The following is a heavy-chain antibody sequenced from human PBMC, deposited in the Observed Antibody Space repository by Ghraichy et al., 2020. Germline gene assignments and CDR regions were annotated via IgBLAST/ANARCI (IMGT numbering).Heavy chain of an antibody. CDR3: TTASDECSGASCPEVY. V-gene: IGHV3-15*01. CDR1: GFSFSNAW. J-gene: IGHJ4*02. D-gene: IGHD2-15*01. CDR2: IKSRSDGGTT. Sequence: GGSLRLSCVASGFSFSNAWMSWVRQAPGKGLEWVGRIKSRSDGGTTDYAAPVKGRFTISRHDSINTLYLQMNSLNTEDTAVYYCTTASDECSGASCPEVYWGQGTLVTVSS.